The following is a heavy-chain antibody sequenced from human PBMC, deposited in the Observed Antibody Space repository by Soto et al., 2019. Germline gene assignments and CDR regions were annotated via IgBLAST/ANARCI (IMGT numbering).Heavy chain of an antibody. D-gene: IGHD2-2*01. CDR1: GGSISSGDYY. CDR3: ARSPQVVLPAY. J-gene: IGHJ4*02. Sequence: ASETLSLTCTVSGGSISSGDYYWSWIRQPPGKGLEWIGYIYYSGSPYYNPSLKSRVTISVDTSKNQFSLKLSSVTAADTAVYYCARSPQVVLPAYWGQGTLVIVAS. V-gene: IGHV4-30-4*01. CDR2: IYYSGSP.